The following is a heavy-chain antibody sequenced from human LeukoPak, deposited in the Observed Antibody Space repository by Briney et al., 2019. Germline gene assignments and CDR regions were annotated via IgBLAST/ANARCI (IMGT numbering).Heavy chain of an antibody. CDR3: ARHSIYDFWSA. Sequence: NPSETLSLTCTVSGGSISSSSYYWGWIRQPPGKGLEWIGSIYYSGSTYYNPSLKSRVTISVDTSKNQFSLKLSPVTAADTAVYYCARHSIYDFWSAWGQGTLVTVSS. J-gene: IGHJ4*02. D-gene: IGHD3-3*01. CDR2: IYYSGST. V-gene: IGHV4-39*01. CDR1: GGSISSSSYY.